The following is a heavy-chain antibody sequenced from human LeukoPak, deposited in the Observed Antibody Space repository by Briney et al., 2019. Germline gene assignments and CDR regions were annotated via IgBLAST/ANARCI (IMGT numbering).Heavy chain of an antibody. D-gene: IGHD4-11*01. Sequence: PGASLRLSCAASGFTFSNYGMNWVCQAPGKGLEWVSGISGSGGGTYYADSVKGRFTTSRDSSKNTLYLQMTSLRAEDTAIYYCAKSPSVTMVGLDVWGQGTTVTVTS. CDR3: AKSPSVTMVGLDV. CDR2: ISGSGGGT. V-gene: IGHV3-23*01. CDR1: GFTFSNYG. J-gene: IGHJ6*02.